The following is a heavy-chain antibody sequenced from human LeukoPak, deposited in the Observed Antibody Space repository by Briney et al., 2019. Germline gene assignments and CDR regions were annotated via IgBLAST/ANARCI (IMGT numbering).Heavy chain of an antibody. CDR2: IIPIFGTA. V-gene: IGHV1-69*13. CDR1: GYTFTSYG. Sequence: ASVKVSCKASGYTFTSYGISWVRQAPGQGLEWMGGIIPIFGTANYAQKFQGRVTITADESTSTAYMELSSLRSEDTAVYYCARARAPYYYDSSGYYWDFQHWGQGTLVTVSS. D-gene: IGHD3-22*01. CDR3: ARARAPYYYDSSGYYWDFQH. J-gene: IGHJ1*01.